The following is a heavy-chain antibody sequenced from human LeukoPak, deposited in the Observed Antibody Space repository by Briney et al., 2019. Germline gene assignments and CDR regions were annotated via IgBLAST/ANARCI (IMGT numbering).Heavy chain of an antibody. CDR1: GFTFSSYS. CDR3: ARDLTTVVTGGY. V-gene: IGHV3-21*01. D-gene: IGHD4-23*01. CDR2: ISSSSSYI. Sequence: PGGSLRLSCTASGFTFSSYSMNWVRQAPGKGLEWVSSISSSSSYIYYADSVKGRFTISRDNAKNSLYLQMNSLRAEDTAVYYCARDLTTVVTGGYWGQGTLVTVSS. J-gene: IGHJ4*02.